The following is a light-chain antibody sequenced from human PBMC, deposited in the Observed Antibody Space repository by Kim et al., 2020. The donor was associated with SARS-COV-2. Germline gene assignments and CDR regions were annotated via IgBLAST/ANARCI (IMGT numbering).Light chain of an antibody. CDR1: SGDVGYYNY. Sequence: GQSGNIACTGTSGDVGYYNYVSWYQQHPGKAPKLIIFDVSERPSGVPDRFSGSKSGNTASLTVSGLQAEDEAHYYCSSYAGNNNVVFGGGTQLTVL. V-gene: IGLV2-8*01. CDR3: SSYAGNNNVV. CDR2: DVS. J-gene: IGLJ3*02.